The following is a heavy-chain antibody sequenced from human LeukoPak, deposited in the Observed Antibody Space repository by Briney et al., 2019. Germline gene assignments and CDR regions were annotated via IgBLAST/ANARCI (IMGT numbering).Heavy chain of an antibody. CDR2: IYYSGST. J-gene: IGHJ5*02. Sequence: SETLSLTCTVSGGSISSYYWSWLRQPPGKGLEWIGYIYYSGSTNYNPSLTSRVTISVDTSKNQFSLKLTSVTAADTAVYYCARASSSWYWFDPWGQGTLVTVSS. D-gene: IGHD6-13*01. CDR3: ARASSSWYWFDP. V-gene: IGHV4-59*01. CDR1: GGSISSYY.